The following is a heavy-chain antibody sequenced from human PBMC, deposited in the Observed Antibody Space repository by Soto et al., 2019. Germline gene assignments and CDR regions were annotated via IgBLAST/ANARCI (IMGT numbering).Heavy chain of an antibody. Sequence: GGSLRLSCAASGFTFTRYSMDWVRQAPGKGLEWVSSISSTTNYIYYGDSMKGRFTISRDNGKNSLYLEMHSLRAEDTAVYYCARESEDLTSNFDYWGQGTLVTVSS. CDR1: GFTFTRYS. J-gene: IGHJ4*02. CDR3: ARESEDLTSNFDY. V-gene: IGHV3-21*06. CDR2: ISSTTNYI.